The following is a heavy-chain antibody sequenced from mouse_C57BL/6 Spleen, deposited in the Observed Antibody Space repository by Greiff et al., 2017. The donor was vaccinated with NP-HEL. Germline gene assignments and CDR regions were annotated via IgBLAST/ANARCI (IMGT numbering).Heavy chain of an antibody. J-gene: IGHJ3*01. V-gene: IGHV1-82*01. Sequence: QVQLKESGPELVKPGASVKISCKASGYAFSSSWMNWVKQRPGKGLEWIGRIYPGDGDTNYNGKFKGKATLTADKSSSTANMQLSSLTSEDSAVYVCSIYYYGSSRFAYWGQGTLVTVSA. D-gene: IGHD1-1*01. CDR1: GYAFSSSW. CDR2: IYPGDGDT. CDR3: SIYYYGSSRFAY.